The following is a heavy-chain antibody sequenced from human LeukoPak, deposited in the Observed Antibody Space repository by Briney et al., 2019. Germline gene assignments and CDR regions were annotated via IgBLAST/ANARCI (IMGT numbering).Heavy chain of an antibody. J-gene: IGHJ4*02. V-gene: IGHV3-30*18. D-gene: IGHD6-19*01. Sequence: GGSLRLSCAASGFTFSSYGMHWVRQAPGKGLEWVAVISYDGSNKYYADSVKGRFTISRDNSKNTLYLQMNSLRAEDTAVYYCAKNSVAGTGESDYWGQGTLVTVSS. CDR3: AKNSVAGTGESDY. CDR1: GFTFSSYG. CDR2: ISYDGSNK.